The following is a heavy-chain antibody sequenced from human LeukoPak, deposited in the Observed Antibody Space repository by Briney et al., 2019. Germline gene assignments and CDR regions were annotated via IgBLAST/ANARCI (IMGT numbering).Heavy chain of an antibody. J-gene: IGHJ4*02. CDR2: IYSGGST. CDR1: GFTVSSNY. D-gene: IGHD6-13*01. V-gene: IGHV3-53*01. Sequence: GGSLRLSCAASGFTVSSNYMSWVRQAPGKGLEWVSLIYSGGSTYYADSVKGRFTISRDNFKNTLYLQMNSLRAEDTAVYYCARINSWYRPFDYWGQGTLVTVSS. CDR3: ARINSWYRPFDY.